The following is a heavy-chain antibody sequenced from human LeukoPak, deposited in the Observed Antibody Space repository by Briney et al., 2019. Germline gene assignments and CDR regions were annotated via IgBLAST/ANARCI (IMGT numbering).Heavy chain of an antibody. D-gene: IGHD3-3*01. J-gene: IGHJ4*02. CDR2: IITNYGTT. V-gene: IGHV1-69*13. CDR3: ARPRTYYDFWRGYPPFDY. CDR1: GGTFSNYA. Sequence: SVKVSCKASGGTFSNYAISWVRQAPGQGLEWMGGIITNYGTTNYAQKYQGRVTITADESTTTVYMELSSLRSEDTAVYYCARPRTYYDFWRGYPPFDYRGQGTLVTVSS.